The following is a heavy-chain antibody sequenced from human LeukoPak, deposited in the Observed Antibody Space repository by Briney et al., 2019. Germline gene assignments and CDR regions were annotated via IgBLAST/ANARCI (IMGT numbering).Heavy chain of an antibody. J-gene: IGHJ4*02. CDR2: IYSGGST. V-gene: IGHV3-66*02. CDR1: GFTVRSNY. CDR3: ARTRITIFGVVIHFDY. Sequence: PGGSLRLSXAASGFTVRSNYMSWVRQAPGKGLEWVSVIYSGGSTYYADSVKGRFTISRDNSKNTLYLQMNSLRAEDTAVYYCARTRITIFGVVIHFDYWGQGTLVTVSS. D-gene: IGHD3-3*01.